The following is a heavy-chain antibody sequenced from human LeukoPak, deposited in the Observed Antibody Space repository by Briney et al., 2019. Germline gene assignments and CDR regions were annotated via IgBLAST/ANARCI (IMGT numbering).Heavy chain of an antibody. V-gene: IGHV4-30-4*01. CDR2: IYYSGST. J-gene: IGHJ4*02. CDR3: ARAQLGGTFDY. Sequence: PSQTLSLTCTVSGGSISSGDYYWSWIRQPPGKGLEWNGYIYYSGSTYYNPSLKSRVTISVDTSKNQFSLKLSSVTAADTAVYYCARAQLGGTFDYWGQGTLVTVSS. D-gene: IGHD7-27*01. CDR1: GGSISSGDYY.